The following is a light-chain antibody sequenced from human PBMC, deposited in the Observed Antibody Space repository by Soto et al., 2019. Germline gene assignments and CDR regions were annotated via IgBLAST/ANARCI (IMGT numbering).Light chain of an antibody. CDR1: HSVNNNY. Sequence: EIVLTQSPGTLSLSPGDRATLSCEASHSVNNNYLAWYQHKPGQAPRLLIYGASSRATGIPARFSGSGCGTACTITVSRREPEDFAVYSGQQYDSSLPYTFGGGTKVEIK. CDR2: GAS. CDR3: QQYDSSLPYT. J-gene: IGKJ4*02. V-gene: IGKV3-20*01.